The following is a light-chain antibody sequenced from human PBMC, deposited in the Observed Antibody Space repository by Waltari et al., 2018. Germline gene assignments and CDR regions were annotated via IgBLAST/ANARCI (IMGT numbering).Light chain of an antibody. CDR2: WAS. CDR3: QQYYSIPRS. CDR1: QSVLFSSNNENY. Sequence: DIVMTQSPDSLAVSLGERATINCTPSQSVLFSSNNENYLAWYQQKPGQPPNLLIYWASTRESGVPDRFSGSGSGTDFTLTISSLQAEDVAVYYCQQYYSIPRSFGQGTKLEIK. V-gene: IGKV4-1*01. J-gene: IGKJ2*03.